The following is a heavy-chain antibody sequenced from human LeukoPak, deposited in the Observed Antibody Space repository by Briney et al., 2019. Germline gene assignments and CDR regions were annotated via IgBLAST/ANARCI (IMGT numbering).Heavy chain of an antibody. CDR3: AKASDSSWPYYFDY. CDR1: GFTFSNYV. J-gene: IGHJ4*02. D-gene: IGHD6-13*01. CDR2: ISGSTTST. Sequence: GGSLRLSCAASGFTFSNYVMAWVRQAPGKGLKWVSAISGSTTSTYNADSVKGRFTISRDNSKNTLYLQMNSLRADDTAVYYCAKASDSSWPYYFDYWGQGTLVTVSS. V-gene: IGHV3-23*01.